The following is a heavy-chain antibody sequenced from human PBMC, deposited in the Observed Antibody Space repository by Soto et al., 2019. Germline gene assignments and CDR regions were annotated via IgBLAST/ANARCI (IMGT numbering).Heavy chain of an antibody. J-gene: IGHJ5*02. CDR3: ARDVRSSSWSLYPSWFDP. CDR2: ISSSSGTI. V-gene: IGHV3-48*01. D-gene: IGHD6-13*01. Sequence: PGGSLRLSCAASGFTFSSYSMNWVRQAPGKGLEWVSYISSSSGTIYYADSVKGRFTISRDNAKNSLYLQMNSLRAEDTAVYYCARDVRSSSWSLYPSWFDPWGQGTLVTVSS. CDR1: GFTFSSYS.